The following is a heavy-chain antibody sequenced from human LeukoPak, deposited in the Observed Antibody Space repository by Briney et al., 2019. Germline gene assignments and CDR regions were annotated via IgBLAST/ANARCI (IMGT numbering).Heavy chain of an antibody. CDR1: GFTFSSYG. Sequence: PGGSLRLSCAASGFTFSSYGMSWVRQAPGKGLEWVSAISGSGGSTYYADSVKGRFTISRDNSKNTLYLQMNSLRAEDTAVYYCAKTSHFMTTVTTYYFDYWGQGTLVTVSS. CDR3: AKTSHFMTTVTTYYFDY. J-gene: IGHJ4*02. V-gene: IGHV3-23*01. CDR2: ISGSGGST. D-gene: IGHD4-17*01.